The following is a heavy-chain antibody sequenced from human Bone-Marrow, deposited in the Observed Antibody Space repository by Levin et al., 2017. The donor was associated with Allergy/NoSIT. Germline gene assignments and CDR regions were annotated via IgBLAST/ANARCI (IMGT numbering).Heavy chain of an antibody. CDR2: ISSGSRYI. CDR1: GFTFSSYS. V-gene: IGHV3-21*06. CDR3: ARDFEGQLNS. Sequence: PLASVKVSCAASGFTFSSYSMNWVRQAPGKGLEWVSSISSGSRYIYYADSVKGRFTISRDDARNSLYLQMNSLRAKDTALYYCARDFEGQLNSWGQGTLVTVSA. J-gene: IGHJ4*02. D-gene: IGHD6-6*01.